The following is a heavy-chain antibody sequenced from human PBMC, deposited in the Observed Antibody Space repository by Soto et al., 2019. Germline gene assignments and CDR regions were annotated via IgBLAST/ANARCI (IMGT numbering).Heavy chain of an antibody. J-gene: IGHJ3*02. V-gene: IGHV3-33*01. CDR2: IWYDGSNK. D-gene: IGHD4-17*01. CDR1: GFTFSSYG. Sequence: SLRLSCAASGFTFSSYGMHWVRQAPGKGLEWVAVIWYDGSNKYYADSVKGRFTISRDNSKNTLYLQMNSLRAEDTAVYYCARDGGWYGDYFSADAFDIWGQGTMVTVSS. CDR3: ARDGGWYGDYFSADAFDI.